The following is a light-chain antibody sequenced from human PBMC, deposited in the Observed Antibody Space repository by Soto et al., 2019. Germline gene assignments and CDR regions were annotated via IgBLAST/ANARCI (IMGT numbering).Light chain of an antibody. Sequence: QSALTQPPSVSGAPGQRVTISCTGNNSNLGAGYDVHWYQQLPGAAPKLVIFGNRNRPSGVPDRFSGSKSGNTASLTISGLQAEDEADYYCCSYAGGYTHAVFGGGTKLTVL. J-gene: IGLJ2*01. CDR3: CSYAGGYTHAV. CDR1: NSNLGAGYD. V-gene: IGLV1-40*01. CDR2: GNR.